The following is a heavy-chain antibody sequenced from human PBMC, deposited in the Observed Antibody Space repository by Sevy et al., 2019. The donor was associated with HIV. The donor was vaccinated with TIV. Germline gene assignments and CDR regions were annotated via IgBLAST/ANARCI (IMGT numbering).Heavy chain of an antibody. D-gene: IGHD6-13*01. CDR1: GFTFGDYC. V-gene: IGHV3-49*04. Sequence: GGSLRLSCTASGFTFGDYCMSWVRQAPGKGLEWEAFLKSDVYGGTVDHAASVRGRFVISRDDSKTIAYLQMNDLKTEDPGVYYCTRWKAAQSIFDYWGQGALVTVSS. CDR2: LKSDVYGGTV. J-gene: IGHJ4*02. CDR3: TRWKAAQSIFDY.